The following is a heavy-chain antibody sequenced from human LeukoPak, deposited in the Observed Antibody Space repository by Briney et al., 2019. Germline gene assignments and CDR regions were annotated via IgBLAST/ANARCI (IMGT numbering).Heavy chain of an antibody. V-gene: IGHV3-30*18. Sequence: GGSLRLSCAASGFTFSSYGMHWVRQAPGKGLEWVAVISYDGSNKYYADSVKGRFTISRDNSKNTLYLQMNSLRAEDTAVYYCAKDRYKVGATLDYWSQGTLVTVSS. CDR3: AKDRYKVGATLDY. J-gene: IGHJ4*02. CDR1: GFTFSSYG. CDR2: ISYDGSNK. D-gene: IGHD1-26*01.